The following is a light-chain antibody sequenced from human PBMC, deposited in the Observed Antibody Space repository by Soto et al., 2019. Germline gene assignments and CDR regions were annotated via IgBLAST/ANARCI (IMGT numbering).Light chain of an antibody. Sequence: QSVLTQPASVSGSPGQSITISCTGTNSDVGGYDYVSWYQQYPGKAPKVIIYEVNKRPSGISNRFSGSKSGNMASLTISGLQAVDEADYYCSSYTDSASRVFGTGTKVTVL. J-gene: IGLJ1*01. CDR3: SSYTDSASRV. V-gene: IGLV2-14*01. CDR2: EVN. CDR1: NSDVGGYDY.